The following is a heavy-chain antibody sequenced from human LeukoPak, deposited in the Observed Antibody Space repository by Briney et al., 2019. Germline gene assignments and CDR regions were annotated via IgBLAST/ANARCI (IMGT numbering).Heavy chain of an antibody. CDR1: GFTFSDYY. CDR2: ISSSSSYT. CDR3: ATYTAGYFQH. J-gene: IGHJ1*01. Sequence: GGSLRLSCAASGFTFSDYYISCIRQAPRNGLEWVSYISSSSSYTNYADSVKGRFTISRDNAKNSLYLQMNSLRAEDTAVYYCATYTAGYFQHWGQGTLVTVSS. D-gene: IGHD6-25*01. V-gene: IGHV3-11*03.